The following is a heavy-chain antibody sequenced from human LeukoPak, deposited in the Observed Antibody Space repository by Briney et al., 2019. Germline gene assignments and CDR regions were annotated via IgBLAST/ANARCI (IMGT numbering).Heavy chain of an antibody. V-gene: IGHV3-15*05. CDR1: GFSFSRAW. D-gene: IGHD2-8*02. CDR3: TTVTLRPVGV. Sequence: GGSLRLSCAASGFSFSRAWMSWVRQAPGKGLEWVGRIKSKSDGGTTDYAAPVKGRFTISRDDSKNTLFLQVNSLKIEDTAVYYCTTVTLRPVGVWGQGTLVTVSS. CDR2: IKSKSDGGTT. J-gene: IGHJ4*02.